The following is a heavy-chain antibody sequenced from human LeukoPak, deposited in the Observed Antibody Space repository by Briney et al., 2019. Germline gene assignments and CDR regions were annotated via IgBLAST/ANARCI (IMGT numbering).Heavy chain of an antibody. CDR2: ISDSSSTI. J-gene: IGHJ4*02. D-gene: IGHD3/OR15-3a*01. Sequence: PGGSLRLSCAASGFTLSSYGMSWVRQAPGKGLEWVSYISDSSSTIYYADSVKGRLTISRDNAKNSLYLQMNSLRAEDTAVYYCARDFFDWDWYHFDYWGQGTLVTVSS. V-gene: IGHV3-48*03. CDR3: ARDFFDWDWYHFDY. CDR1: GFTLSSYG.